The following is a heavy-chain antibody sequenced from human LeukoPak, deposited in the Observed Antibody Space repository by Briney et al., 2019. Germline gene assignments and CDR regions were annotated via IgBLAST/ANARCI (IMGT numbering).Heavy chain of an antibody. V-gene: IGHV4-59*08. CDR1: GGSISSYY. CDR2: IYYSGST. J-gene: IGHJ3*02. Sequence: KPSETLSLTCTVSGGSISSYYWSWIRQPPGKGLEWIGYIYYSGSTNYNPSLKSRVTISVDTSKNQFSLKLSSVTAADTAVYYCATQWESDAFDIWGQGTMVTVSS. D-gene: IGHD1-26*01. CDR3: ATQWESDAFDI.